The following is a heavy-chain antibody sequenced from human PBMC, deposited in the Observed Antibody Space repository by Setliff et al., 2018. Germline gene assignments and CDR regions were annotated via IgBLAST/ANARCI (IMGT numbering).Heavy chain of an antibody. Sequence: PSETLSLTCTVSGGSISSGGYYWSWIRQHPGKGLEWIGYIYYSGNTYYNPSLKSRVTISIDASKNQFSLKLDSVTAADTAVYYCARTDDYYNFYAYWGQGTLVTVSS. CDR3: ARTDDYYNFYAY. CDR1: GGSISSGGYY. V-gene: IGHV4-31*03. D-gene: IGHD3-3*01. J-gene: IGHJ4*02. CDR2: IYYSGNT.